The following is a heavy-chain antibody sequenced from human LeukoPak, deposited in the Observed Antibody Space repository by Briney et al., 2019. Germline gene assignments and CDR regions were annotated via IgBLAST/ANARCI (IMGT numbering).Heavy chain of an antibody. J-gene: IGHJ6*03. CDR2: ISGGGGST. CDR1: GFTFSSYA. V-gene: IGHV3-23*01. CDR3: AREATAIRGYYYYYMDV. D-gene: IGHD2-2*02. Sequence: AGGSLRLSCAASGFTFSSYAMSWVRQAPGKGLDWVSAISGGGGSTYYADSVRGRFTISRDNSKNTLYLQMNSLRAEDTAVYYCAREATAIRGYYYYYMDVWGKGTTVTVSS.